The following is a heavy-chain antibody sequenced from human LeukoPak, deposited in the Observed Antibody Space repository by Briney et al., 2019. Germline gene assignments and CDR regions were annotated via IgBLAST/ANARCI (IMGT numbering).Heavy chain of an antibody. CDR3: TNRAAYDSGGGFGEN. CDR2: ISSSCSFI. CDR1: GFTLSSYA. Sequence: GGSLRLSCAASGFTLSSYAMSWVRQTPGKGLEWVSSISSSCSFIYCADSVKGRFTISRDNAKNSLYLQMNSLRVEDTAVYYCTNRAAYDSGGGFGENWGQGTLVTVSS. V-gene: IGHV3-21*01. D-gene: IGHD2-15*01. J-gene: IGHJ4*02.